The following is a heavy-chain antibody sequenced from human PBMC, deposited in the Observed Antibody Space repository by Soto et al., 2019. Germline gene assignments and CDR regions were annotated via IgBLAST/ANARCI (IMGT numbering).Heavy chain of an antibody. CDR1: GYTFTGYY. V-gene: IGHV1-2*02. CDR3: ARDKLGVAAPYLQNYGMDV. Sequence: ASVKVSCKASGYTFTGYYMHWVRQAPGQGLEWMGWINPNSGGTNYAQKFQGRVTMTRDTSISTAYMELSRLRSDDTAVYYCARDKLGVAAPYLQNYGMDVWGQGTTVTVSS. D-gene: IGHD6-13*01. J-gene: IGHJ6*02. CDR2: INPNSGGT.